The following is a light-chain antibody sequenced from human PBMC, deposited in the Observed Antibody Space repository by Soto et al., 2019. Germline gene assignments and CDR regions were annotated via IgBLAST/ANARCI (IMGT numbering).Light chain of an antibody. CDR1: QSISSY. CDR2: AAS. Sequence: DIQMTQSPSSLSASEGDRVTITCRASQSISSYLNWYQQKPGKAPKLLIYAASSLQSGVPSRFSGSGSGTDFTLTISSLQPEDFATYYCQQSYSTLLWTFGQGTKLEIK. V-gene: IGKV1-39*01. CDR3: QQSYSTLLWT. J-gene: IGKJ2*02.